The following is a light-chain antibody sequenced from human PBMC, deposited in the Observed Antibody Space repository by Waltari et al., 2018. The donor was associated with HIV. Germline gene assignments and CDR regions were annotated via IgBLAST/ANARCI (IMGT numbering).Light chain of an antibody. CDR3: AAWDDSLNGRV. CDR1: GSTVGSTA. V-gene: IGLV1-44*01. CDR2: DNH. Sequence: QSVLTQPPSVSATPGQRVTISCSGSGSTVGSTAVDWYQQLPGTAPKPVIYDNHQRPSGVPARFSGATSGTSASLAISGLQSEDEADYYCAAWDDSLNGRVFGGGTKLTVL. J-gene: IGLJ3*02.